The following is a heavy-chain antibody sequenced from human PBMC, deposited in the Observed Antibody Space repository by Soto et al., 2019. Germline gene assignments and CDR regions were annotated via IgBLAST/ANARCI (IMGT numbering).Heavy chain of an antibody. CDR3: ASRDPGTSVDY. Sequence: LSLTCSVSGGSFTSNNWLTWVRQPPGQGLEWIGEIYRTGSTNYNPSLKSRVTISLDKSENQFSLKVTSLTAADTAVYYCASRDPGTSVDYWGQGTLVTVSS. CDR1: GGSFTSNNW. D-gene: IGHD1-7*01. CDR2: IYRTGST. V-gene: IGHV4-4*02. J-gene: IGHJ4*02.